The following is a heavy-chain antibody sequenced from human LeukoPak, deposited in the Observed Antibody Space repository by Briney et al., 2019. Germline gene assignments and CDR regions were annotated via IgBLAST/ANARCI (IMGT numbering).Heavy chain of an antibody. Sequence: GRSLRLSCAASGFTFSSYGMHWVRQAPGKGLEWVAVIWYDGSNKYYADSVKGRFTISRDNSKNTLYLQMNSLRAEDTAVYYCARDRTLYSSAPGGVYWGQGTLVTVSS. V-gene: IGHV3-33*01. CDR3: ARDRTLYSSAPGGVY. D-gene: IGHD6-19*01. J-gene: IGHJ4*02. CDR2: IWYDGSNK. CDR1: GFTFSSYG.